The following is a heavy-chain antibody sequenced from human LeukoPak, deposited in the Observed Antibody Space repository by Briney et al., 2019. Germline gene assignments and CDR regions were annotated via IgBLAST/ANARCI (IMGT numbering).Heavy chain of an antibody. CDR2: ISSSGRTT. J-gene: IGHJ4*02. V-gene: IGHV3-48*03. Sequence: GGSLRLSCAVSGFTFSSYEMNWVRQAPGKGLEWVSYISSSGRTTYYADSVKGRFTISRDNAKNTLYLQMNSLRAEDTAVYYCARRAGAYSHPYDYWGQGTLVTVSS. CDR3: ARRAGAYSHPYDY. CDR1: GFTFSSYE. D-gene: IGHD4/OR15-4a*01.